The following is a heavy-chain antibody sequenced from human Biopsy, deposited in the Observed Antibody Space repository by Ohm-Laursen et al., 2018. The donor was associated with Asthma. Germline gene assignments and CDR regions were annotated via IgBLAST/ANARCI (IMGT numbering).Heavy chain of an antibody. CDR2: IWFDGSNK. V-gene: IGHV3-33*07. Sequence: LTLTCAASGFAVSRDHMFWVRQAPGKGLEWVADIWFDGSNKHYADSVKGRFTISRDNSKNTLYLQMNSLRAEDTALYYCGRERSYMVDYWGQGTLVIVSS. CDR1: GFAVSRDH. J-gene: IGHJ4*02. D-gene: IGHD3-10*01. CDR3: GRERSYMVDY.